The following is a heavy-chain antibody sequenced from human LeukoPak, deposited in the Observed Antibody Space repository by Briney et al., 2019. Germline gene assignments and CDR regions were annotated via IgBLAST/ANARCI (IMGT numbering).Heavy chain of an antibody. CDR2: INHSGST. V-gene: IGHV4-34*01. CDR3: ARVLPYSSSSNLYYYYYYMDV. D-gene: IGHD6-13*01. J-gene: IGHJ6*03. CDR1: GGSFSGYY. Sequence: SETLSLTCAVYGGSFSGYYWSWLRQPPGKGLEWIGGINHSGSTNYNPSLKSRVTISVDTSKNQFSLKLSSVTAADTAVYYCARVLPYSSSSNLYYYYYYMDVWGKGTTVTISS.